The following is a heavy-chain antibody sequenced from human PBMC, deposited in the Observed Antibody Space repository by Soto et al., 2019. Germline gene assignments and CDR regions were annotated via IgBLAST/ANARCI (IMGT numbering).Heavy chain of an antibody. J-gene: IGHJ6*02. Sequence: GGSLRLSCAVSGFTFSSYAMSWVRQAPGKGLEWVSAVSGNGGSTYYADSVKGRFTISRDNSKNTLYLQMNSLRAEDTAVYYCAKALGVATIAVYYYYYGMDVWGQGTTVTVSS. V-gene: IGHV3-23*01. CDR2: VSGNGGST. CDR3: AKALGVATIAVYYYYYGMDV. CDR1: GFTFSSYA. D-gene: IGHD5-12*01.